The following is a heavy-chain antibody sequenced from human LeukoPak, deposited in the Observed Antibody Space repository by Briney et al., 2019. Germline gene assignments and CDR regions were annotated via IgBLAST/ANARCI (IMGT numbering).Heavy chain of an antibody. Sequence: YDIQWGCQAPGQGLEWMGWINVCNGNKNYAQKLQGRVTMTASTYTSTAYMELRILSSHDEAVYYCTRAYSSGWYLGWGQGTLVTVSS. CDR3: TRAYSSGWYLG. V-gene: IGHV1-18*04. CDR2: INVCNGNK. CDR1: YD. D-gene: IGHD6-19*01. J-gene: IGHJ4*02.